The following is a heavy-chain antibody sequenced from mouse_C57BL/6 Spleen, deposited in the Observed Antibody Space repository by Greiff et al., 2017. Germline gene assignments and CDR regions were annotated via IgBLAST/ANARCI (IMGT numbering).Heavy chain of an antibody. D-gene: IGHD1-1*01. CDR3: ARSHYYGSGRYCAMDY. CDR1: GYSFTGYY. J-gene: IGHJ4*01. CDR2: INPSTGGT. V-gene: IGHV1-42*01. Sequence: EVQLQQSGPELVKPGASVKISCKASGYSFTGYYMTWVKQSPEKSLEWIGEINPSTGGTTYNQKFKAKATLTVDKSSSTAYVKLKSLTSEDSAVYYCARSHYYGSGRYCAMDYWGQGTSVTVSS.